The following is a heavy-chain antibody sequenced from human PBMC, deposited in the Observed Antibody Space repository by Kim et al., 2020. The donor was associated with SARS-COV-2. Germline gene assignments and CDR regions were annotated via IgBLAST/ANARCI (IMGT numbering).Heavy chain of an antibody. CDR2: INHSGST. D-gene: IGHD2-2*02. CDR3: ARLGYCSSTSCYRRPDYY. Sequence: SETLSLTCAVYGGSFSGYYWSWIRQPPGKGLEWIGEINHSGSTNYNPSLKSRVTISVDTSKNQFSLKLSSVTAADTAVYYCARLGYCSSTSCYRRPDYY. J-gene: IGHJ6*01. CDR1: GGSFSGYY. V-gene: IGHV4-34*01.